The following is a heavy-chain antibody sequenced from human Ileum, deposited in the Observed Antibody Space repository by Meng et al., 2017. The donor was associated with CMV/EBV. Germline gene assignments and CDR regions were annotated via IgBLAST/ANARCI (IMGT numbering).Heavy chain of an antibody. J-gene: IGHJ4*02. CDR1: GGTFSEYA. D-gene: IGHD3-3*01. CDR2: SIPIFGTT. CDR3: ARDRARAIFGVVHLDY. V-gene: IGHV1-69*05. Sequence: GGTFSEYAINWGRQAPGQGVEWMGGSIPIFGTTYFAQNFQGRVTITTDESTGTAFLEVSSLRSEDTAVYYCARDRARAIFGVVHLDYWGQGTLVTVSS.